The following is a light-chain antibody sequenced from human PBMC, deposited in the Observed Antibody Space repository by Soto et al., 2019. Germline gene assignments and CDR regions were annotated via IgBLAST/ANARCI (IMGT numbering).Light chain of an antibody. J-gene: IGLJ2*01. Sequence: QSVLTQPPSASGSPGQSVTISCTGTTSDVGGYNYVSWYQLHPGKVPKLIISEVNKRPSGVPDRFSGSKSGSTASLTVFGLQAEDEADYFCSSYAGSKNFILFGGGTKLTVL. CDR3: SSYAGSKNFIL. CDR2: EVN. CDR1: TSDVGGYNY. V-gene: IGLV2-8*01.